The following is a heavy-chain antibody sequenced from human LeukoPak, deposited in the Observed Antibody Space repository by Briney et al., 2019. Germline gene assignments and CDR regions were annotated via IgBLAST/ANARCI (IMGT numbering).Heavy chain of an antibody. Sequence: ASVKVSCKASGYTFTGYYMHRVRQAPGQGLEWMGIINPSGGTTRHAQRFQGRVTMTRDTSTSTVYMELSSLRSEDTAVYYCARTRGYSDYELDYWGQGTLVTVSS. CDR3: ARTRGYSDYELDY. D-gene: IGHD5-12*01. CDR2: INPSGGTT. CDR1: GYTFTGYY. J-gene: IGHJ4*02. V-gene: IGHV1-46*01.